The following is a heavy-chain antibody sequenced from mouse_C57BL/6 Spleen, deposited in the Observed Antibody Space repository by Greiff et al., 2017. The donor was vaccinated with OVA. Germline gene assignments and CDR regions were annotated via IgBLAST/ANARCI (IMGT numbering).Heavy chain of an antibody. CDR2: INPRNGGP. CDR1: GYTFTSYW. D-gene: IGHD4-1*01. CDR3: ARAGELGRYFDV. J-gene: IGHJ1*03. V-gene: IGHV1-53*01. Sequence: QVQLQQPGTELVKPGASVKLSCKASGYTFTSYWMHWVKQRPGQGLEWIGNINPRNGGPTYNEKFKSKATLTVDKSSSPAYMQLSSLTSEDSSVYYCARAGELGRYFDVWGTGTTVTVSS.